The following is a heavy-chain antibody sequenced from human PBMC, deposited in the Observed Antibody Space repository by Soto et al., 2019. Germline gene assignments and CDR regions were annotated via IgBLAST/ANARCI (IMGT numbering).Heavy chain of an antibody. J-gene: IGHJ6*02. V-gene: IGHV3-30*03. CDR1: GFMFSDYG. CDR2: ISFDGNYK. CDR3: ARGVGANWGFYYGMDV. D-gene: IGHD7-27*01. Sequence: QVQLVESGGGVVQPGSSLRLSCVASGFMFSDYGMHWVRQTPGRGLEWVAVISFDGNYKYYAKSVKGRFTFARDNSKNPVSLQMNSLRVGDTAVYYWARGVGANWGFYYGMDVWGQGTTVTVSS.